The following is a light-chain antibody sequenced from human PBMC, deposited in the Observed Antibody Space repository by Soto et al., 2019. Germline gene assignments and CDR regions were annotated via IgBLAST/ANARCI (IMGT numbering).Light chain of an antibody. V-gene: IGKV1D-12*01. CDR1: QGLSSW. CDR2: AAS. J-gene: IGKJ4*01. CDR3: QQANSFPLT. Sequence: DIQMTQSPSSVSASVGDRVTITCRASQGLSSWLAWYQQKVGKAPKLLIYAASSLQSGVPSRFSGSVSGTDFTLTISRLQPEDFATYYCQQANSFPLTFGGGTKVEIK.